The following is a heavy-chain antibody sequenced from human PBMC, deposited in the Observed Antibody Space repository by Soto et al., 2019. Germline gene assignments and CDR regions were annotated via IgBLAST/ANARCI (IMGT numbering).Heavy chain of an antibody. D-gene: IGHD3-3*01. CDR3: AKPPYDFWSPFDP. CDR1: GFTFSSYG. V-gene: IGHV3-30*18. Sequence: GGSLRLSCAASGFTFSSYGMHWVRQAPGKGLEWVAVISYDGSNKYYADSVKGRFTISRDNSKNTLYLQMNSLRAEDTAVYYCAKPPYDFWSPFDPWGQGTLVTVSS. J-gene: IGHJ5*02. CDR2: ISYDGSNK.